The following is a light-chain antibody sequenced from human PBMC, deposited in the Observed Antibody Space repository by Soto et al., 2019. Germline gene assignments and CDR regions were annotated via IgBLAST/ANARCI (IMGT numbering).Light chain of an antibody. V-gene: IGLV2-8*01. CDR1: SSDVGSYRF. CDR2: EVS. J-gene: IGLJ2*01. Sequence: QSALTQPPSASGSPGQSVTISCTGTSSDVGSYRFVSWYQQHPGKAPKLLIYEVSKRPSGVPDRFSASTSGNTASLTVSGLQADDEADYYCQSYDSSLSAHVVFGGGTKLTVL. CDR3: QSYDSSLSAHVV.